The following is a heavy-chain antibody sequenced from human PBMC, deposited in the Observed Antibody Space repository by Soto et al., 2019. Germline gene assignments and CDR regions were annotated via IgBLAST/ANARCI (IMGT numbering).Heavy chain of an antibody. D-gene: IGHD3-9*01. CDR2: INHSGSN. CDR3: ARGGSNDWQVAFDI. CDR1: GGSFSTYY. V-gene: IGHV4-34*01. J-gene: IGHJ3*02. Sequence: SETLSLTCVVSGGSFSTYYYNWIRQSPGKGLEWIGEINHSGSNNYSPSLKSRVTMSLDTSKNQFSLKLTSVTAADTAVYYCARGGSNDWQVAFDIWGQGTMVTVSS.